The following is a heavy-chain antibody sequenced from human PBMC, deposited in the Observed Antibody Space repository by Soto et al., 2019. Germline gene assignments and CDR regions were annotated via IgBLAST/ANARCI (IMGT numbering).Heavy chain of an antibody. D-gene: IGHD1-26*01. V-gene: IGHV3-30*18. CDR3: AKGAGGSSYSAY. Sequence: QVQLVESGGGVVQPGRSLRLSCAASGFTFSSYGMHWVRQAPGKGLEWVAVISYDGSNEYYADSVKGRFTISRDNSKNTLYLQMNRLSAEATAVYCCAKGAGGSSYSAYWGTGTLFTVSS. J-gene: IGHJ4*02. CDR1: GFTFSSYG. CDR2: ISYDGSNE.